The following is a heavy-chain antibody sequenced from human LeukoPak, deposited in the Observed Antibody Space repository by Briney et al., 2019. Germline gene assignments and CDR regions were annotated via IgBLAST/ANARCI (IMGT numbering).Heavy chain of an antibody. CDR2: ISAYNGNT. J-gene: IGHJ4*02. V-gene: IGHV1-18*04. D-gene: IGHD6-19*01. Sequence: ASVKVSCKASGYTFTGYYIHWVRQAPGRGLEWMGWISAYNGNTNYAQKLQGRVTMTTDTSTSTAYMELRSLRSDDTAVYYCARETGLQGSGWYRGSFDYWGQGTLVTVSS. CDR1: GYTFTGYY. CDR3: ARETGLQGSGWYRGSFDY.